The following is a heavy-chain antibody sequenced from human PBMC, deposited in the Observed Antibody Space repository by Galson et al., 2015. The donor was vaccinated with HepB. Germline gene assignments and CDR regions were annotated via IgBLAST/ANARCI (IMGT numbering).Heavy chain of an antibody. V-gene: IGHV1-3*01. J-gene: IGHJ6*02. CDR3: ASEKTVTELADYYYYYGMCF. CDR1: GYTFTSYV. Sequence: SVKVSCKASGYTFTSYVIHWVRQAPGHRLEWMGWISPGNGNTKYSQQFQGRVTITRDTSASTAYVEVSSLRFEDTAVYYCASEKTVTELADYYYYYGMCFWGQGTTVTVSS. CDR2: ISPGNGNT. D-gene: IGHD4-11*01.